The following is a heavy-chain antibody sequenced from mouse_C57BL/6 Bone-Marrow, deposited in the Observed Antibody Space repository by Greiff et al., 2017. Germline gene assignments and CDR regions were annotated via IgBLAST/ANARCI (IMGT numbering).Heavy chain of an antibody. Sequence: DVHLVESGPGLVKPSQSLSLTCSVTGYSITSGYYWNWIRQFPGNKLEWMGYISYDGSNNYNPSLKNRISITRDTSKNQFFLKLNSVTTEDTATYYCARRPSYYGSSFRYFDVWGTGTTVTVSS. V-gene: IGHV3-6*01. CDR1: GYSITSGYY. J-gene: IGHJ1*03. D-gene: IGHD1-1*01. CDR3: ARRPSYYGSSFRYFDV. CDR2: ISYDGSN.